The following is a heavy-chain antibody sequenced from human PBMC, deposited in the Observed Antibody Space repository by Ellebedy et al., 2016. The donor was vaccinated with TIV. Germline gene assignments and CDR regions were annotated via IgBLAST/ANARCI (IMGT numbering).Heavy chain of an antibody. CDR1: GFTFSPYA. CDR2: IVGSGS. Sequence: GESLKISCAASGFTFSPYAMAWVRQAPGKGLEWVSGIVGSGSQKYADSVKGRFTISRDNSKRTVDLQMNGLRAEETAIYCCAKDRASGDGYWVFDNWGQGTLVSVSS. CDR3: AKDRASGDGYWVFDN. V-gene: IGHV3-23*01. J-gene: IGHJ4*02. D-gene: IGHD5-18*01.